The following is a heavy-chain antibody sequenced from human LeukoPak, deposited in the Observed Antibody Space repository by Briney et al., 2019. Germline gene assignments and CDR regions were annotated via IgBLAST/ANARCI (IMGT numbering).Heavy chain of an antibody. J-gene: IGHJ4*02. CDR1: GFTFSNYA. CDR3: ARGARKGDDYGGFFDY. CDR2: ISYDGSYE. Sequence: GGSLRLSCAASGFTFSNYAMHWVRQAPGKGLEWVAVISYDGSYEDFADSVKGRFTISRDKSKNTLYLQMNSLKPEDTAVYYCARGARKGDDYGGFFDYWGQGILVTVSS. V-gene: IGHV3-30*04. D-gene: IGHD4-23*01.